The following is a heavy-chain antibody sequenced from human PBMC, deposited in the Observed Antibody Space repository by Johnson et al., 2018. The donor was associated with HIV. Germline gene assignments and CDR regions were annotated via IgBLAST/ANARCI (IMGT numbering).Heavy chain of an antibody. J-gene: IGHJ3*02. Sequence: VQLVESGGGLVQPGGSLRLSCAASGFTVSSNYMSWVRQAPGKGLEWVSVIYSGGSTYYADSVKGSFTISRDNSKNTLYLQMNSLTTEDTAVYYCARRTVTALFDIWGHGTLVTVSS. CDR1: GFTVSSNY. CDR2: IYSGGST. V-gene: IGHV3-66*04. D-gene: IGHD4-17*01. CDR3: ARRTVTALFDI.